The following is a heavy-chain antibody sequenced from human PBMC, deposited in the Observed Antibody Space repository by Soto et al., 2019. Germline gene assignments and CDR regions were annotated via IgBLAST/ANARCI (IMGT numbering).Heavy chain of an antibody. CDR2: ISAYIGNT. D-gene: IGHD1-26*01. V-gene: IGHV1-18*01. CDR3: ARELGGSYYAPVDY. Sequence: ASVKVSCKASGYTFTSYGISWVRQAPGQGLEWMGWISAYIGNTKYAQKLQGRVTTTTDTSTSTAYMELRSLRSDDTAVYYCARELGGSYYAPVDYRGQGTLVTVSS. CDR1: GYTFTSYG. J-gene: IGHJ4*02.